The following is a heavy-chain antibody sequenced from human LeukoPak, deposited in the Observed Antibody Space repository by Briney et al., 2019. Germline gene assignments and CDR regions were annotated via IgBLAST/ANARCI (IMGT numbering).Heavy chain of an antibody. CDR2: ISSSGSTI. CDR3: ARREISSGWYVGAFDI. D-gene: IGHD6-19*01. V-gene: IGHV3-48*04. J-gene: IGHJ3*02. Sequence: GGSLRLSCAASGFTFSSYWMSWVRQAPGKGLEWVSYISSSGSTIYYADSVKGRFTISRDNAKNSLYLQMNSLRAEDTAVYYCARREISSGWYVGAFDIWGQGTMVTVSS. CDR1: GFTFSSYW.